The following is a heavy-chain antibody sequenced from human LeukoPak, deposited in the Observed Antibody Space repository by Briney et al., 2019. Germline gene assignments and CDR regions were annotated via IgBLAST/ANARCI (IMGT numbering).Heavy chain of an antibody. CDR1: GGSINGGGFY. J-gene: IGHJ6*03. CDR3: ARVIVQPGADSGVYNYMDV. V-gene: IGHV4-61*02. D-gene: IGHD3-22*01. CDR2: IYTTGST. Sequence: SETLSLTCTASGGSINGGGFYWSWIRQTAGKGLELIGRIYTTGSTKYNPSLKSRVTLSADTSKNQFSLKLTSMTAADTAVYYCARVIVQPGADSGVYNYMDVWGKGATVTVSS.